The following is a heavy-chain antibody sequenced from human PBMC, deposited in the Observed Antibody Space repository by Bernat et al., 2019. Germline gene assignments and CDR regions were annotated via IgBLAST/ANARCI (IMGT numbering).Heavy chain of an antibody. J-gene: IGHJ4*02. CDR2: INSDGSST. D-gene: IGHD2-15*01. Sequence: EVQLVESGGGLVQPGGSLRLSCSASGFTFSSYWLHLVRQAPGKGLVWVSRINSDGSSTSYADSVKGRFTISRDNAKNTLYLQMNSLRAEDTDVYYCERDRDIVVVVAANGGLDWGQGTLVRVCS. CDR3: ERDRDIVVVVAANGGLD. CDR1: GFTFSSYW. V-gene: IGHV3-74*01.